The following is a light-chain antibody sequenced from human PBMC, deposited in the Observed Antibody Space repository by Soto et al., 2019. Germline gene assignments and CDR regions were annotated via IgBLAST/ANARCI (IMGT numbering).Light chain of an antibody. V-gene: IGKV1-5*03. CDR1: QSISSW. CDR3: PQYNDYPRT. CDR2: KAS. Sequence: DIQMTQSPSTLSASVGDRVTITCRASQSISSWLAWYQQKPGKAPKLLIYKASTLESGVPSRFSGSGSATELTLTISSLQPDDFATYYCPQYNDYPRTFGGGTNVEIK. J-gene: IGKJ4*01.